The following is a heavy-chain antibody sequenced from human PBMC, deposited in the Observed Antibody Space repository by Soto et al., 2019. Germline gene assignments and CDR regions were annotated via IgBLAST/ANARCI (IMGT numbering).Heavy chain of an antibody. J-gene: IGHJ4*02. Sequence: SLKVSCKASGGTLSSFINYPINWVRQAPGQGLEWMGGIVPNVGTVNYAQKFQGRVTITADKSTGTAYMELSSLRSEDTALYYCARRDTSGFLRYFDNWGQGTQVTVSS. V-gene: IGHV1-69*06. CDR1: GGTLSSFINYP. D-gene: IGHD3-3*01. CDR2: IVPNVGTV. CDR3: ARRDTSGFLRYFDN.